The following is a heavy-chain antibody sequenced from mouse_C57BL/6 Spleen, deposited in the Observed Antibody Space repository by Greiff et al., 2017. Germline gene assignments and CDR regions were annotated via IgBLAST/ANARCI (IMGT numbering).Heavy chain of an antibody. D-gene: IGHD1-1*01. CDR3: ARETTVVAGEAMDY. V-gene: IGHV1-59*01. CDR1: GYTFTSYW. CDR2: IDPSDSYT. Sequence: QVQLQQPGAELVRPGTSVKLSCKASGYTFTSYWMHWVKQRPGQGLEWIGVIDPSDSYTNYNQKFKGKATLTVDTSSSTAYMQLSSLTSEDSAVYYCARETTVVAGEAMDYWGQGTSVTVSS. J-gene: IGHJ4*01.